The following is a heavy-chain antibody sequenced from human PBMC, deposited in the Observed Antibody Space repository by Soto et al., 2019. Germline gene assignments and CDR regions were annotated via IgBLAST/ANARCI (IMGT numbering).Heavy chain of an antibody. CDR1: GFTFSSYG. CDR3: ARGRYYDSSASDY. V-gene: IGHV3-33*01. Sequence: QVQLVESGGGVVQPGRSLRLSCAASGFTFSSYGMHWVRQAPGKGLEWVAVIWYDGSNKYYADSVKGRFTISRDNSKNTLYLQMNSLRAEDTAVYYCARGRYYDSSASDYWGQGTLVTVS. J-gene: IGHJ4*02. CDR2: IWYDGSNK. D-gene: IGHD3-22*01.